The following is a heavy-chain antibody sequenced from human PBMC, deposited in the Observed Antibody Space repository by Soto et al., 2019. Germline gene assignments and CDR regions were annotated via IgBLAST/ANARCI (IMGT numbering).Heavy chain of an antibody. Sequence: PGGSLRLSCAASGFTVSSNYMSWVRQAPGKGLEWVPVIYSGGSTYYADSVKGRFTISRDNSKNTLYLQMNSLRAEDTAVYYCARVDYSNYNYYFDYWGQGTLVTVSS. CDR2: IYSGGST. V-gene: IGHV3-66*01. CDR3: ARVDYSNYNYYFDY. D-gene: IGHD4-4*01. J-gene: IGHJ4*02. CDR1: GFTVSSNY.